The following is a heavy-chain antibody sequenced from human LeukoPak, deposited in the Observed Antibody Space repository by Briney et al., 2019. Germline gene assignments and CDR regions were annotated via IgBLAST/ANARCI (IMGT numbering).Heavy chain of an antibody. D-gene: IGHD4-17*01. CDR3: AREAVTTFSMDDNNWFDP. CDR2: IIPIFGTA. J-gene: IGHJ5*02. V-gene: IGHV1-69*13. Sequence: GASVKVSCKASGGTFSSYAISWVRQAPGQGLEWMGGIIPIFGTANYAQKFQGRVTITADESTSTAYMELSSLRSEDTAVYYCAREAVTTFSMDDNNWFDPWGQGTLVTVSS. CDR1: GGTFSSYA.